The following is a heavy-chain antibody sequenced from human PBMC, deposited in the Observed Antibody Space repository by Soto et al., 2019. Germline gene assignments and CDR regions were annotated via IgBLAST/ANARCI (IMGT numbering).Heavy chain of an antibody. CDR3: GTDRGSICECSAS. Sequence: EVQVLESGGGLVQSGGSLRLSCAASGFTFTNHAMSWVRQAPGKGLVWVSAISGSGSSTYYADSVKGRFTISRDNSKNTVHLQMNSRRVEDPAVYYCGTDRGSICECSASWGQGTPVAVSS. D-gene: IGHD3-10*02. CDR2: ISGSGSST. CDR1: GFTFTNHA. V-gene: IGHV3-23*01. J-gene: IGHJ4*02.